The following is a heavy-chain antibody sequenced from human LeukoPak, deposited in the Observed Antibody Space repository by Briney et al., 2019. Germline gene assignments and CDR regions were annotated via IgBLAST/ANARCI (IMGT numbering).Heavy chain of an antibody. V-gene: IGHV4-39*07. D-gene: IGHD4-11*01. Sequence: SETLSLTCTVSGGSITNTNYYWAWIRQPPGEGLEWIGSVYYSGITYYTPSLKSRVSISVDTSKNQFSLKVTSVTAADTAVYYCAREWQYQFDYWGQGSLVTVSP. CDR3: AREWQYQFDY. CDR2: VYYSGIT. CDR1: GGSITNTNYY. J-gene: IGHJ4*02.